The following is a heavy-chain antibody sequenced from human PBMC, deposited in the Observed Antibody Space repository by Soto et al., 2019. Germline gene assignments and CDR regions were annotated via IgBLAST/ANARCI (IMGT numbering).Heavy chain of an antibody. J-gene: IGHJ1*01. V-gene: IGHV3-74*01. CDR3: ARPAVTVWELPAEYFQH. CDR2: INSDGSST. Sequence: EVQLVESGGGLVQPGGSLRLSCAASGFTFSSYWMHWVRQAPGKGLVWVSRINSDGSSTSYADSVKRRFTISRDNAKNTLYLQMNSLRAEDTAVYYCARPAVTVWELPAEYFQHWGQGTLVTVSS. CDR1: GFTFSSYW. D-gene: IGHD1-26*01.